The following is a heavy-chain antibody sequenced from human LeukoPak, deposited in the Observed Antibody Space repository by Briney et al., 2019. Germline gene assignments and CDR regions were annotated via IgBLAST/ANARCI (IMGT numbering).Heavy chain of an antibody. J-gene: IGHJ5*02. CDR1: GGSISSSSYY. D-gene: IGHD3-22*01. V-gene: IGHV4-39*07. CDR2: IFFSGST. CDR3: ARDDTMILGWFDP. Sequence: PSETLSPTCTVSGGSISSSSYYWGWIRQPPGKGLEWMGSIFFSGSTYYNPSLKSRVTISVDTSKNQFSLKLNSVTAADTAVYYCARDDTMILGWFDPWGQGTLVTVSS.